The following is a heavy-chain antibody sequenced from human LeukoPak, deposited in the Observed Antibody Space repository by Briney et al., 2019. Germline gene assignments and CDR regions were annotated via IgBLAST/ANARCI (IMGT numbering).Heavy chain of an antibody. CDR2: ISSSSSYI. V-gene: IGHV3-21*01. CDR1: GFTFSSYS. Sequence: GGSLRLSCAASGFTFSSYSMNWVRQAPGKGLEWVSSISSSSSYIYYADSVKGRFTISRDNAKNSLYLQMNSLRAEDTAVYYCARNGRSPKRETPLDHWGQGTLVTVS. J-gene: IGHJ4*02. CDR3: ARNGRSPKRETPLDH. D-gene: IGHD1-1*01.